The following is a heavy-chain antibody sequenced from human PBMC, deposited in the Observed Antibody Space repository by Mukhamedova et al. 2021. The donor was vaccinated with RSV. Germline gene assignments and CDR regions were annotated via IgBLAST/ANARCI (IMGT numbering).Heavy chain of an antibody. V-gene: IGHV3-30*01. J-gene: IGHJ4*02. CDR3: ARESYGNYYFDY. D-gene: IGHD4-11*01. Sequence: YTGNNKYYADYVKGRFTISRDNSKNTLYLQMDGLRGEDTAVYSCARESYGNYYFDYWGQGALVTVSS. CDR2: YTGNNK.